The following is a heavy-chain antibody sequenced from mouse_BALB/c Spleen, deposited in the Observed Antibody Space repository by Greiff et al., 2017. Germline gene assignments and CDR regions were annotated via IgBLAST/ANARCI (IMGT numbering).Heavy chain of an antibody. Sequence: EVQLQQSGAELVKPGASVKLSCTASGFNIKDTYMHWVKQRPEQGLEWIGRIDPANGNTKYDPKFQGKATITADTSSNTAYLQLSSLTSEDTAVYYCASYYGSSHFDYWGQGTTLTVSS. CDR1: GFNIKDTY. CDR3: ASYYGSSHFDY. D-gene: IGHD1-1*01. J-gene: IGHJ2*01. CDR2: IDPANGNT. V-gene: IGHV14-3*02.